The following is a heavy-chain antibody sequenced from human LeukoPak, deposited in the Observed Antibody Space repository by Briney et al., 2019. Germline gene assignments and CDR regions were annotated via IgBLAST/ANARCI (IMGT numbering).Heavy chain of an antibody. Sequence: ASVKVSCKASGYTFTYCSLHWLQQAPGQGLERMRWITLYNGNTNYAKKFQSRVTITRDMSLRTAYIELSSLRSEDSAVYYCATDYYDSSGYYNFDYWGQGTLVTVSS. CDR1: GYTFTYCS. V-gene: IGHV1-68*02. CDR2: ITLYNGNT. D-gene: IGHD3-22*01. J-gene: IGHJ4*02. CDR3: ATDYYDSSGYYNFDY.